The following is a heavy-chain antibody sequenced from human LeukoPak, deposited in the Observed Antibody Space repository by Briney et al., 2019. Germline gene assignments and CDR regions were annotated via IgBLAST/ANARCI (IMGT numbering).Heavy chain of an antibody. D-gene: IGHD2-2*01. J-gene: IGHJ5*02. CDR2: INHSGST. Sequence: SVTLSLTCAVYGGSFSGYYWSWIRQPPGKGLEWIGEINHSGSTNYNPSLKSRVTISVDTSKNQFSLKLSSVTAADTAVYYCARGSAGIVVVPAAIGPWFDPWGQGTLVTVSS. V-gene: IGHV4-34*01. CDR1: GGSFSGYY. CDR3: ARGSAGIVVVPAAIGPWFDP.